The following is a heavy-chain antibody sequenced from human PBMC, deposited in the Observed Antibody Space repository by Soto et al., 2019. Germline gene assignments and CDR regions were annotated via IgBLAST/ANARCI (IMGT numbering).Heavy chain of an antibody. Sequence: ASVKVSCKPSGYTFTSYGISWVRQAPGQGLEWMGWISAYNGNTNYAQKLQGRVTMTTDTSTSTAYMELRSMRSDDTAVYYCARGFLNRITLIPDGFEIWGQGTMVTVSS. J-gene: IGHJ3*02. D-gene: IGHD3-22*01. CDR2: ISAYNGNT. CDR3: ARGFLNRITLIPDGFEI. V-gene: IGHV1-18*01. CDR1: GYTFTSYG.